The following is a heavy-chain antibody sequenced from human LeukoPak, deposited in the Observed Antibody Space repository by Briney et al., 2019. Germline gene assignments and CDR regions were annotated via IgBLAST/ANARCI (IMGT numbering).Heavy chain of an antibody. J-gene: IGHJ3*02. CDR1: GFTFSSYE. D-gene: IGHD6-6*01. CDR3: AAGQQFVGAFDI. V-gene: IGHV3-48*03. Sequence: GGSLRLSCAASGFTFSSYELYWVRQAPGKGLEWVSYISSGATTIKYADSVKGQFTISRDDAKKSLYLQMNSLRAEDTAIYYCAAGQQFVGAFDIWRQGTLVTVSS. CDR2: ISSGATTI.